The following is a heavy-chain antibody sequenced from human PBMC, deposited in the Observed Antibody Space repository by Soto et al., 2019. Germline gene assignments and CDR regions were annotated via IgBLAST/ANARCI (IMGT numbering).Heavy chain of an antibody. V-gene: IGHV4-34*01. CDR1: GGSVNSGNYY. Sequence: QVQLQQWGAGLLKPSETLSLTCAVYGGSVNSGNYYWSWIRQPPGKGLEWIGEMSHSGGTHFNPSLKSGVTISVDRSKNQFSLKMSSVTAADTALYYCARVERGTATTVVDAFDIWGPGTLVTVSS. CDR3: ARVERGTATTVVDAFDI. J-gene: IGHJ3*02. CDR2: MSHSGGT. D-gene: IGHD1-1*01.